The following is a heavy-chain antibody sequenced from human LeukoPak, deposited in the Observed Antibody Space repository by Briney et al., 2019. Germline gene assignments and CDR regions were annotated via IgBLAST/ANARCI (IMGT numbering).Heavy chain of an antibody. CDR3: VTGATVTTLYYFDY. Sequence: SETLSLICTVSGSSISGVYYWGWIRQPPGMGLEWIGSIYHSGSTNYNPSFKSRVTISADTSKSQFSLKLSSVTAADTAIYYCVTGATVTTLYYFDYWGQGTLVTVSS. CDR1: GSSISGVYY. V-gene: IGHV4-38-2*02. CDR2: IYHSGST. D-gene: IGHD4-17*01. J-gene: IGHJ4*02.